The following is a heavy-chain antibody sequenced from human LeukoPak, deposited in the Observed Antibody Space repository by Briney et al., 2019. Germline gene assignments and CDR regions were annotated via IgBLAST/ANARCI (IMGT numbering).Heavy chain of an antibody. D-gene: IGHD6-19*01. V-gene: IGHV1-18*01. J-gene: IGHJ4*02. CDR1: GYTFTSYG. Sequence: GASVKVSCKASGYTFTSYGISWVRQAPGQGLEWMGWISAYNGNTNYAQKLQGRVTMTTDTSTSTAYMELRSLRSDDTAVYYCARTIAVAGLETRDYWGQGTLVTVSS. CDR3: ARTIAVAGLETRDY. CDR2: ISAYNGNT.